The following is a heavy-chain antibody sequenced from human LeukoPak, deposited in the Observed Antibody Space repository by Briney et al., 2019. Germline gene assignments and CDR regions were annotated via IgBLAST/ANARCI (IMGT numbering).Heavy chain of an antibody. J-gene: IGHJ3*02. Sequence: SVKVSCKASGGTFSSYAISWVRQAPGQGLEGMGGIIPIFGTANYAQKFQGRVTITADESTSTAYMELSSLRSEDTAVYYCAAPPLLTGYPYGIWGQGTMVTVSS. CDR3: AAPPLLTGYPYGI. D-gene: IGHD3-9*01. CDR1: GGTFSSYA. V-gene: IGHV1-69*01. CDR2: IIPIFGTA.